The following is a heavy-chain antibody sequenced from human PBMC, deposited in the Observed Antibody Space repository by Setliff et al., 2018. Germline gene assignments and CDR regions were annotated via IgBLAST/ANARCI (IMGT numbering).Heavy chain of an antibody. D-gene: IGHD2-15*01. CDR1: GFSFSSAW. J-gene: IGHJ4*02. CDR3: TTDRRGGCSGASCYDFDY. CDR2: IKGKNDGLAT. V-gene: IGHV3-15*01. Sequence: GGSLRLSCAASGFSFSSAWMNWVRQAPGKGLEWVGRIKGKNDGLATDYAAPVKGRFTISRDDSKNTLYLQMNNLKTEDTGVYYCTTDRRGGCSGASCYDFDYWGQGTLVTVSS.